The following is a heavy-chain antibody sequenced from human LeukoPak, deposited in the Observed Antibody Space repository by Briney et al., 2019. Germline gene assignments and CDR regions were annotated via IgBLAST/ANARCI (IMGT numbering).Heavy chain of an antibody. CDR1: GFIFSNYA. Sequence: PGGSLRLSCAASGFIFSNYALAWVRQAPGKGLEWVSVIYSGGSTYYADSVKGRFTISRDNSKSTLYLQMNSLRAEDTAVYYCAGMAGTSDYWGQGTLVTVSS. D-gene: IGHD6-19*01. V-gene: IGHV3-53*01. J-gene: IGHJ4*02. CDR2: IYSGGST. CDR3: AGMAGTSDY.